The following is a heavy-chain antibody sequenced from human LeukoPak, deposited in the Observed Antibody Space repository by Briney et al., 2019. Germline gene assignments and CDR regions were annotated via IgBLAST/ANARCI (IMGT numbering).Heavy chain of an antibody. CDR2: IKQDGSEK. CDR3: ARGLGDYADYYYYMDV. D-gene: IGHD4-17*01. CDR1: RFTFSSYW. Sequence: PGGSLRLSCGASRFTFSSYWMSWVRQAPGKGLEWVANIKQDGSEKYYVDSVRGRFTTSRDNAKNSLYLQMNSLRAEDTAVYYCARGLGDYADYYYYMDVWGKGTTVTV. V-gene: IGHV3-7*01. J-gene: IGHJ6*03.